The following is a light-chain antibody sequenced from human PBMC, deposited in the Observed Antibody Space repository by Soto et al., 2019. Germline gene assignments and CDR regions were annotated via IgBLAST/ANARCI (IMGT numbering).Light chain of an antibody. Sequence: QSALTHPASVSGSPGQSIAISCTGSSSDVGGYKYVSWYQQHPGKAPKLTIYDVSNRPSGVSDRFSGSKSGNTASLTISGLQSEDEADYYCSSYTSSNAYVFGTGTKLTVL. CDR2: DVS. CDR3: SSYTSSNAYV. CDR1: SSDVGGYKY. J-gene: IGLJ1*01. V-gene: IGLV2-14*03.